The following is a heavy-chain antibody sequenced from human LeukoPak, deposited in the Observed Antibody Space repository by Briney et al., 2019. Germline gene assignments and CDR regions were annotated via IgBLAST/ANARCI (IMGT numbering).Heavy chain of an antibody. Sequence: GGSLRLSCAASGFTFSSYWMSWVRQAPVKGLEWVANIKQDGSEKYYVDSVKGRFTISRDNAKNSLYLQMNSLRAEDTAVYYCAREDSSGYHYEAGYFDYWGQGTLVTVSS. CDR1: GFTFSSYW. D-gene: IGHD3-22*01. CDR3: AREDSSGYHYEAGYFDY. J-gene: IGHJ4*02. CDR2: IKQDGSEK. V-gene: IGHV3-7*01.